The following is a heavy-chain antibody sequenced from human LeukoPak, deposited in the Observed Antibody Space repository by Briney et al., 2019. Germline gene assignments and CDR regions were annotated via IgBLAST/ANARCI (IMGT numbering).Heavy chain of an antibody. V-gene: IGHV1-69*13. CDR1: GGTFSSYA. CDR2: IIPIFGTA. CDR3: ARGRITMVPNDY. J-gene: IGHJ4*02. D-gene: IGHD3-10*01. Sequence: ASVKVSCKASGGTFSSYAISWVRQAPGQGLEWMGGIIPIFGTANNAQKFQGRVTITADEPTSTAYMELSSLRSEDTAVYYCARGRITMVPNDYWGEGTLVTVSS.